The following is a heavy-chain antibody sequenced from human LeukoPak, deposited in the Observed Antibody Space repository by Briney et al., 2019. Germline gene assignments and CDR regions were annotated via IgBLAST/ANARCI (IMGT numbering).Heavy chain of an antibody. CDR1: GFTFSTYA. D-gene: IGHD1-26*01. J-gene: IGHJ6*04. V-gene: IGHV3-30*04. CDR3: AGDVHALSGSQIYYYYCDGMDV. CDR2: IKYDGSDK. Sequence: GTSLRLSCAASGFTFSTYAMHWVRQAPGRGLEWVAVIKYDGSDKYSADSVKGRFTISRDNSKNTLYLQMNTLRAEDTAVYYCAGDVHALSGSQIYYYYCDGMDVWGKGTTVSV.